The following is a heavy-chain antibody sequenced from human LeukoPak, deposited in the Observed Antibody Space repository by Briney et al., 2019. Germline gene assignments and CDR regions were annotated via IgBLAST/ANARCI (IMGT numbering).Heavy chain of an antibody. CDR3: AREGGDPRWLDP. V-gene: IGHV4-4*07. D-gene: IGHD6-25*01. CDR1: GGSIRSYY. J-gene: IGHJ5*02. CDR2: INTSGST. Sequence: SETLSLTCTGSGGSIRSYYWTWIRQSAGKGLEWIGRINTSGSTNYNPSLRSRVTMSVNTSKNQFSLNLTSVTAADSAVYSCAREGGDPRWLDPWGQGTLVTVSS.